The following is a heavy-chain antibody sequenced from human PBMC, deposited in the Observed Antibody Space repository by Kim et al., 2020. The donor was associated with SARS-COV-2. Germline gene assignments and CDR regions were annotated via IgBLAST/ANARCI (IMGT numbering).Heavy chain of an antibody. D-gene: IGHD2-21*01. V-gene: IGHV3-73*01. CDR1: GFTFSGSA. Sequence: GGSLRLSCAASGFTFSGSAMHWVRQASGKGLEWVGRIRSKANSYATAYAASVKGRFTISRDDSKNTAYLQMNSLKTEDTAVYYCTRHIAGCGGDCYGSRSIRGVGYYYYMDVWGKGTTVTVSS. J-gene: IGHJ6*03. CDR3: TRHIAGCGGDCYGSRSIRGVGYYYYMDV. CDR2: IRSKANSYAT.